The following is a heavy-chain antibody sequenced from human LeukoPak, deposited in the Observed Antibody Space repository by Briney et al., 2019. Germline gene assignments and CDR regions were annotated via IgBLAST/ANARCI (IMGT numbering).Heavy chain of an antibody. CDR3: ARAFSAWPHAFDV. D-gene: IGHD6-19*01. J-gene: IGHJ3*01. CDR1: GGYISTYY. Sequence: AETLSLTCIVSGGYISTYYWGWVRQTPGQGLAWVGYISYSGTTTYSPSLQSRVTISLDTSENQFSLRLNSLTAADTAVYYCARAFSAWPHAFDVWGQGTMVTVSS. V-gene: IGHV4-59*13. CDR2: ISYSGTT.